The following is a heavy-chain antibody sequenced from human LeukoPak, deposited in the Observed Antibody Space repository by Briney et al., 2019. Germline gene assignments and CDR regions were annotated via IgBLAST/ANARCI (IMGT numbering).Heavy chain of an antibody. CDR3: ARQVTFPDY. V-gene: IGHV4-39*01. D-gene: IGHD2/OR15-2a*01. J-gene: IGHJ4*02. CDR2: IYYSGST. Sequence: SETLSLTCTVSGGSISSSSYYWGWIRQPPGKGLEWIGSIYYSGSTYYNPSLKSRVTISVDTSKNQFSLKLSSVTAADTAVYYCARQVTFPDYWGQGTLVTVSS. CDR1: GGSISSSSYY.